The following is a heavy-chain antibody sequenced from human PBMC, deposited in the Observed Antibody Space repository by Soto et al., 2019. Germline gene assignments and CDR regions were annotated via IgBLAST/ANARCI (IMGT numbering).Heavy chain of an antibody. CDR2: ISSVSTYI. V-gene: IGHV3-21*01. CDR1: AGTLRSCS. D-gene: IGHD3-9*01. Sequence: GGSRRHWYGGSAGTLRSCSMNVVRHPPGKKLEWFSSISSVSTYIYYADSVKGRFTISRDNAKNSLYLQMNSLRAEDTAVYYCARARYYEILRGYYNPALMAVSGHAPTVTV. J-gene: IGHJ6*01. CDR3: ARARYYEILRGYYNPALMAV.